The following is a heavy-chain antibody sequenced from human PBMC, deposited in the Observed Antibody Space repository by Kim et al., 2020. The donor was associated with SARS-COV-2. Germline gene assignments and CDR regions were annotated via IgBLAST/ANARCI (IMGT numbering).Heavy chain of an antibody. D-gene: IGHD3-10*01. CDR3: ASAPYYYGSWSKYYYYYYGMDV. CDR2: IYYSGST. Sequence: SETLSLTCTVSGGSISSSSYYWGWIRQPPGKGLEWIGSIYYSGSTYYNPSLKSRVTISVDTSKNQFSLKLSSVTAADTAVYYCASAPYYYGSWSKYYYYYYGMDVWGQGTTVTVSS. CDR1: GGSISSSSYY. V-gene: IGHV4-39*01. J-gene: IGHJ6*02.